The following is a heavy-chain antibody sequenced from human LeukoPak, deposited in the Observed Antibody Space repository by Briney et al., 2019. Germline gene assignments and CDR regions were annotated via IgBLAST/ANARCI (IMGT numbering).Heavy chain of an antibody. Sequence: GGSLRLSCAVSGDVFTRHTMNWVRRAPGKGREWISYIWSTGEYIYYADSVKGRFTISRDNARTSVYLQMNSLRVEDTAIYYCAREYDSRARFDSWGQGTLVTVSS. CDR3: AREYDSRARFDS. CDR2: IWSTGEYI. CDR1: GDVFTRHT. D-gene: IGHD6-13*01. V-gene: IGHV3-21*05. J-gene: IGHJ4*02.